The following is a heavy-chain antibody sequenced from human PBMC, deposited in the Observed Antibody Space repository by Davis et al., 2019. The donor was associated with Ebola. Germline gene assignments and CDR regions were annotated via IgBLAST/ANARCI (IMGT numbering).Heavy chain of an antibody. D-gene: IGHD6-13*01. J-gene: IGHJ4*02. CDR2: IYYSGST. CDR3: ARGGRSSWYSLDY. V-gene: IGHV4-39*01. Sequence: PSETLSLTCTVSGGSISSSSYYWGWIRQPPGKGLEWIGSIYYSGSTYYNPSLKSRVTISVDTSKNQFSLKLSSVTAADTAVYYCARGGRSSWYSLDYWGQGTLVTVSS. CDR1: GGSISSSSYY.